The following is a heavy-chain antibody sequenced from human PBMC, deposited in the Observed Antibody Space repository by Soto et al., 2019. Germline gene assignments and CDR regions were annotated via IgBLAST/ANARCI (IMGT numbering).Heavy chain of an antibody. CDR3: AREYYDILTTKRGYYFDY. V-gene: IGHV3-30-3*01. J-gene: IGHJ4*02. CDR1: GFTFSSYA. D-gene: IGHD3-9*01. Sequence: QVQLVESGGGVVQPGRSLRLSCAASGFTFSSYAMHWVRQAPGKGLEWVAVISYDGSNKYYADSVKGRFTISRDNSKNTLYLQMNSLRAEDTAVYYCAREYYDILTTKRGYYFDYWGQGTLVTVSS. CDR2: ISYDGSNK.